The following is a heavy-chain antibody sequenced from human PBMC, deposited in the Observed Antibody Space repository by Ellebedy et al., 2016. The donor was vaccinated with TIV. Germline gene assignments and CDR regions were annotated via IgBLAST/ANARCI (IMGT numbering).Heavy chain of an antibody. V-gene: IGHV4-34*01. J-gene: IGHJ4*02. CDR1: GGSFSGYY. CDR2: INHSGST. Sequence: GSQRLSXAVYGGSFSGYYWRWIRPPPGKGLEWIGEINHSGSTNYNPSLKSRVTISVDTSKNQFSLKLSSVTAADTAVYYCAGAYCGGDCQFDYWGQGTLVTVSS. CDR3: AGAYCGGDCQFDY. D-gene: IGHD2-21*02.